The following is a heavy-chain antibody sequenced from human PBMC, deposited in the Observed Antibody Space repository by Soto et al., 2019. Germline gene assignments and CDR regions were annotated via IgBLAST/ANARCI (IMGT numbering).Heavy chain of an antibody. CDR1: GCTLDDYA. J-gene: IGHJ6*02. V-gene: IGHV3-9*01. CDR2: ISWNSGSI. Sequence: GGSLILSCAASGCTLDDYAMHWVRQAPGKGLEWVSGISWNSGSIGYADSVKGRFTISRDNAKNSLYLQMNSLRAEDTALYYCAKAISGSLRGGMDVWGQGTTVTVSS. CDR3: AKAISGSLRGGMDV. D-gene: IGHD1-26*01.